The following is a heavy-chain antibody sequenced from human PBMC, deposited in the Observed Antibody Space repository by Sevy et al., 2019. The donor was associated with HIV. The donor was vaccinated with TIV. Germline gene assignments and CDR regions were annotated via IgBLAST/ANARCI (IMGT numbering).Heavy chain of an antibody. Sequence: GGSLRLSCAASGFTFSSYAMSWVRQAPGKGLEWVSAISGSGGSTYYVDSVKGRFTISRDNSKNTLYLQMNSLRAEDTAVYYCAKDTGGGGIVVVPAAMPGWCYFDYWGQGTLVTVSS. CDR1: GFTFSSYA. V-gene: IGHV3-23*01. D-gene: IGHD2-2*01. CDR2: ISGSGGST. CDR3: AKDTGGGGIVVVPAAMPGWCYFDY. J-gene: IGHJ4*02.